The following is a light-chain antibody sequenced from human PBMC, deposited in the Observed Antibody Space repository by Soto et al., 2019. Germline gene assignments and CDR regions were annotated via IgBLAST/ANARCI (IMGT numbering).Light chain of an antibody. CDR3: QQYGASPRT. V-gene: IGKV3-20*01. Sequence: EIVLTQSPGTLSLSPGERATLSCRASQSVSSNNLAWYQHKRGQAPRLLMYGASDRATGIPDRFSGSGSGTDFTLTITRLEPEDFAVYYCQQYGASPRTFGQGTKVEIK. J-gene: IGKJ1*01. CDR2: GAS. CDR1: QSVSSNN.